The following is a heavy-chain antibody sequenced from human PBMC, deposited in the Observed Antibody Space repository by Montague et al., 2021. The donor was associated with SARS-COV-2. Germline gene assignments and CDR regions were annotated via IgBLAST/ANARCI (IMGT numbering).Heavy chain of an antibody. CDR3: ARAPYDCGSFGY. CDR1: GDSIGSGSYY. CDR2: IYTSGRT. J-gene: IGHJ4*02. V-gene: IGHV4-61*02. D-gene: IGHD2-21*01. Sequence: TLSLTCSVSGDSIGSGSYYWSWIRRAAGEGLEWIGRIYTSGRTDYNPSLINRVIISLDTSKNQFSLKLSSLTTADTGVYYCARAPYDCGSFGYWGQGTPVIVSS.